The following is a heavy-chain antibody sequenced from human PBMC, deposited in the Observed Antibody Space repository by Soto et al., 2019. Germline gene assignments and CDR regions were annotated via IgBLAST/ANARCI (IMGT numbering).Heavy chain of an antibody. CDR3: ARDHLEKGYSSGLGY. V-gene: IGHV3-74*01. Sequence: EVQLVESGGGLVQPGGSLRLSCAASGFTFSSYWMHWVRQAPGKGLVWVSRINSDGSSTSYADSVKGRFTISRDNAKNTLYLQMNSLRGEDTAVYYCARDHLEKGYSSGLGYGGQGTLVTVSS. CDR2: INSDGSST. D-gene: IGHD6-19*01. J-gene: IGHJ4*02. CDR1: GFTFSSYW.